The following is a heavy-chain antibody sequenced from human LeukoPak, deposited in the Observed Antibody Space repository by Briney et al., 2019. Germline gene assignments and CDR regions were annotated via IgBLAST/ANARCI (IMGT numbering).Heavy chain of an antibody. J-gene: IGHJ4*02. CDR3: ARGGYYDSSGYSSFVDY. CDR1: GFTVSSNY. CDR2: IYSGGST. D-gene: IGHD3-22*01. Sequence: GGSLRLSCAASGFTVSSNYMSWVRQAPGKGLEWVSVIYSGGSTYYADSVKGRFTISRDNSKNTLYLQMNSLRAEDTAVYYCARGGYYDSSGYSSFVDYWGQGTLVTVSS. V-gene: IGHV3-53*01.